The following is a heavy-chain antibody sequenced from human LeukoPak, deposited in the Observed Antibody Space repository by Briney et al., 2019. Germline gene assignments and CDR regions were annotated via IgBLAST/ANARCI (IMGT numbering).Heavy chain of an antibody. D-gene: IGHD2-21*02. J-gene: IGHJ4*02. CDR3: ARVVVTANFFDY. V-gene: IGHV1-18*04. CDR1: GYTFTSYG. Sequence: ASVKVSCKASGYTFTSYGISWVRQAPGQGLEWMGWISAYNGNTNYAQKLQGRVTMTTDASTSTAYMELRSLRSDDTAVYYCARVVVTANFFDYWGQGTLVTVSS. CDR2: ISAYNGNT.